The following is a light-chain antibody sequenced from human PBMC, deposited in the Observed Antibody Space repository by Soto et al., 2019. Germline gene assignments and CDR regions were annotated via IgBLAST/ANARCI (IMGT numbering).Light chain of an antibody. CDR1: QSSSDY. Sequence: DIQMTQSPFSLSASVGDRVSITCRASQSSSDYLTWYQQKPGKAPKLLIYGASSLQGGVPSRFSGSGSGTDFTLTISSLQPEDFATYYCQQSYSAPITFGQGTRLEIK. CDR2: GAS. CDR3: QQSYSAPIT. J-gene: IGKJ5*01. V-gene: IGKV1-39*01.